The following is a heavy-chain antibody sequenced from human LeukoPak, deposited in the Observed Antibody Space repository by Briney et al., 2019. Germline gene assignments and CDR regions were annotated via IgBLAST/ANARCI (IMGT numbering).Heavy chain of an antibody. D-gene: IGHD5-18*01. J-gene: IGHJ5*02. CDR3: ARLSAYTYGP. CDR1: GGSISSYY. Sequence: ASETLSLTCTVSGGSISSYYWSWIRQPPGKGLEWIGFLYYSGSTNYNPSLKSRVTISVDTSKNQFSLKLSSVTAADTAVYYCARLSAYTYGPWGQGTLVTVSS. V-gene: IGHV4-59*08. CDR2: LYYSGST.